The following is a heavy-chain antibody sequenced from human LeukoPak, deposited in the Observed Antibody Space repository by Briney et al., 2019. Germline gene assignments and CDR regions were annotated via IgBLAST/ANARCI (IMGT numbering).Heavy chain of an antibody. J-gene: IGHJ4*02. CDR2: IGTAGDT. Sequence: GGSLRLSCAASGFTLSSYAMHWVRQPAGKGLEWVSAIGTAGDTFYPGSVKGRFTISRENAKKSLFLQMNSLRAEDTAIYYCAKDRRLPWDYFDSWGQGTLVTVSS. V-gene: IGHV3-13*01. CDR3: AKDRRLPWDYFDS. CDR1: GFTLSSYA. D-gene: IGHD5-12*01.